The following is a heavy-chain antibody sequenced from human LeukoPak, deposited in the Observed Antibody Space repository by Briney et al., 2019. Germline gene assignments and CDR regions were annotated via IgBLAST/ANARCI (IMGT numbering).Heavy chain of an antibody. V-gene: IGHV3-30*04. J-gene: IGHJ4*02. CDR1: GFTFSSYA. CDR3: ARGSLTGGKRYYFDY. Sequence: GGSLRLSCAASGFTFSSYAMHWVRQAPGRGLEWVAVISYDGSYKYYADSVKGRFTISRDNSKNTQYLQMNSLRAEDTAVYYCARGSLTGGKRYYFDYWGQGTLVTVSS. D-gene: IGHD7-27*01. CDR2: ISYDGSYK.